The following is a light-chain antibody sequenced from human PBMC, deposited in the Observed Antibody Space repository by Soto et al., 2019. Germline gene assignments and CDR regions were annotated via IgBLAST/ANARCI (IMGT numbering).Light chain of an antibody. CDR3: QRYNSVPNT. CDR2: GAS. V-gene: IGKV1-27*01. Sequence: DIQMTQSPSSLSASVGDRVTITCRASQGISSYLAWYQQKPGKVPKLLIYGASTLHSGVPSRFSGSGSGTDFTLTISSLQPEDVATYYCQRYNSVPNTFGSGTKVDIK. CDR1: QGISSY. J-gene: IGKJ3*01.